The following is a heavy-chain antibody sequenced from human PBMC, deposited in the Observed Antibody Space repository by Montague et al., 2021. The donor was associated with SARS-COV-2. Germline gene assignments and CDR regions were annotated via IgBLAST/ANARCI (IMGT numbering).Heavy chain of an antibody. V-gene: IGHV3-30*04. D-gene: IGHD5-12*01. CDR3: ARIKGGGYVGYFDY. CDR2: ISYDESNK. CDR1: GFTFSSYA. Sequence: SLRLCCPASGFTFSSYAMHWFRQAPGKGLEWVAVISYDESNKYYSDSVKGRFTISRDNSKNTLYLQMNSLRAEDTAVYYCARIKGGGYVGYFDYWGQGTLGTVSS. J-gene: IGHJ4*02.